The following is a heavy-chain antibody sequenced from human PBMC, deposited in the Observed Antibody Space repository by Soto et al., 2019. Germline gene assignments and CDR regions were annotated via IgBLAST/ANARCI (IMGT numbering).Heavy chain of an antibody. J-gene: IGHJ3*02. CDR3: ARAGDYYDSSGDDAFDI. D-gene: IGHD3-22*01. CDR1: GFTFSSYG. CDR2: IWYDGSNK. V-gene: IGHV3-33*01. Sequence: QVQLVESGGGVVQPGRSLRLSCAASGFTFSSYGMHWVRQAPGKGLEWVAVIWYDGSNKYYADSVKGRFTISRDNSKNTLYLKMNSLRAEDTAVYYCARAGDYYDSSGDDAFDIWGQGTMVTVSS.